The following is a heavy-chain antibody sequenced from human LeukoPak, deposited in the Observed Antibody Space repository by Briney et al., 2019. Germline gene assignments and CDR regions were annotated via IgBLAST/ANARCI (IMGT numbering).Heavy chain of an antibody. D-gene: IGHD1-14*01. J-gene: IGHJ4*02. CDR2: ISGNGTSI. Sequence: GGSLRLSCTASGFTFGSYSMNWVRQSPGRGLEWISSISGNGTSIKFANSLEGRFSVSRDNAKSSVYLHLSSLRAEDSGIYYCSKPQSSRPGDFDYWGQGILVTVTS. V-gene: IGHV3-21*01. CDR3: SKPQSSRPGDFDY. CDR1: GFTFGSYS.